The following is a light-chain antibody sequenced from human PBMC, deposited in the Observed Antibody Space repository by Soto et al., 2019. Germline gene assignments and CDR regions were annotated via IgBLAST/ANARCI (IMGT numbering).Light chain of an antibody. CDR1: SSDVGGYNY. V-gene: IGLV2-11*01. J-gene: IGLJ1*01. CDR2: DVS. Sequence: QSVLAQPRSVSGSPGQSVTISCTGTSSDVGGYNYVSWYQQHPGKAPKLMIYDVSKRPSGVPDRFSGSKSGNTASLTISGLQAEDEADYYCGSYTGSIYVFGTGTKVTVL. CDR3: GSYTGSIYV.